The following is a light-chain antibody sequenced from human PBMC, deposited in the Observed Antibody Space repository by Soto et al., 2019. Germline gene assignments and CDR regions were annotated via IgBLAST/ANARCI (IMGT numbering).Light chain of an antibody. J-gene: IGLJ2*01. V-gene: IGLV1-44*01. CDR3: AAWDDTLSGPV. CDR1: SSNIGSNS. Sequence: QSVLTQPPSASGTPGQRVSISCSGSSSNIGSNSVTWYQQFLGKAPKLLIYGSNQRPSGVPDRFSGSKSGTSASLAISGLQSEDESDYYCAAWDDTLSGPVFGGGTQLTVL. CDR2: GSN.